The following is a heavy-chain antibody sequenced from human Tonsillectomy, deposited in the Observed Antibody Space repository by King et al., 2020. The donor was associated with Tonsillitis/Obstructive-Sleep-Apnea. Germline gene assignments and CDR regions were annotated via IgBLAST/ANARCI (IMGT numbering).Heavy chain of an antibody. V-gene: IGHV3-11*05. CDR2: NSSGSIYT. CDR3: ATHYTNTSPFDY. D-gene: IGHD2-2*02. J-gene: IGHJ4*02. CDR1: GFTVSDCD. Sequence: VQLVESGGGLVKPGGSLSLSCAACGFTVSDCDMSWIRQAPGRWQEWVSSNSSGSIYTSYADSVKGRFTLSRAIAKNSLYLQMNSLRADYTAVYYCATHYTNTSPFDYWGRGTLVTVSS.